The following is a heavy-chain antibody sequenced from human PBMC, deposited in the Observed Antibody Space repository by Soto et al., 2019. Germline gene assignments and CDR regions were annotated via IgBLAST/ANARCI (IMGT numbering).Heavy chain of an antibody. CDR2: MNPNSGNT. Sequence: QVQLVQSGAEVKKPGASVKVSCKASGYTFTSYDINWVRQATGQGIEWMGWMNPNSGNTGYAQKFQGRVTMTRNNSISTAYRELSSLRSEDTAVYYCAREGYSSSSGARGNWFDPWGQGTLVTVSS. D-gene: IGHD6-6*01. CDR1: GYTFTSYD. J-gene: IGHJ5*02. V-gene: IGHV1-8*01. CDR3: AREGYSSSSGARGNWFDP.